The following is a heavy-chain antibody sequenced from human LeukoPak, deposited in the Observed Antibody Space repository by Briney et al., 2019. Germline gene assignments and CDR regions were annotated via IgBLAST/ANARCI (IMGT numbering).Heavy chain of an antibody. D-gene: IGHD5-18*01. Sequence: ASVKVSCKASGYTFSGFYIHWVRQAPGQGLEWMGWINPNSGGTNYAQKFQGRVTMTRDTSISTAYMELSRLRSDDTAVYYCARERGYSYGYSADYWGQGTLVTVSS. J-gene: IGHJ4*02. CDR2: INPNSGGT. CDR1: GYTFSGFY. CDR3: ARERGYSYGYSADY. V-gene: IGHV1-2*02.